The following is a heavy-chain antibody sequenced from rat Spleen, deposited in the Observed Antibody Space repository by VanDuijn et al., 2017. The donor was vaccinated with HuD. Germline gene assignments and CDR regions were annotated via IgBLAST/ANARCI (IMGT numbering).Heavy chain of an antibody. CDR2: IRYSGDT. V-gene: IGHV3-1*01. J-gene: IGHJ3*01. Sequence: EVQLQESGPGLVKPSQSLSLTCSVTGYSITSDYWGWIRKFPGNKMEWMGYIRYSGDTSYNPSLKSRISIARDTSRNQFFLQVNSVTAKDTATYYCARSLGTYYYLPFVDWGQGTLVTVSS. CDR3: ARSLGTYYYLPFVD. CDR1: GYSITSDY. D-gene: IGHD1-12*02.